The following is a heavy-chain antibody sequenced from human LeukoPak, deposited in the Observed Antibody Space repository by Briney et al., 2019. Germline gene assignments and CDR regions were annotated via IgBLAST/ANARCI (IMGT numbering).Heavy chain of an antibody. J-gene: IGHJ4*02. V-gene: IGHV3-30*03. Sequence: PGGSLRLSCAASGFTFSSYGMHWVRQAPGKGLEWVAVISYDGINKFYVDSVKGRFTISRDNAKNSLYLQMNSLRAEDTGLYYCARYCGGGSCFDYWGRGTLVTVSS. CDR2: ISYDGINK. D-gene: IGHD2-15*01. CDR1: GFTFSSYG. CDR3: ARYCGGGSCFDY.